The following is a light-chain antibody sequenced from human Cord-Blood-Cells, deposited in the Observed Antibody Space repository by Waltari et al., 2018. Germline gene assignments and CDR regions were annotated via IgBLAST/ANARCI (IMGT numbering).Light chain of an antibody. Sequence: QSALTQPPSASGSPGQSVTISCTGTSSDVGGYNYVSWYQQHPGKAPKLMIYEVSKRPPGVPDPFSGSKSGTTASLTGSGLQAEDEADYYCSSYAGSNKVFGGGTKLTVI. V-gene: IGLV2-8*01. J-gene: IGLJ3*02. CDR1: SSDVGGYNY. CDR3: SSYAGSNKV. CDR2: EVS.